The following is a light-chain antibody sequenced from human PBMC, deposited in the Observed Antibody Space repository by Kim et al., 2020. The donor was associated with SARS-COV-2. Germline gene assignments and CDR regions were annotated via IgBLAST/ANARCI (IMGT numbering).Light chain of an antibody. V-gene: IGKV3-15*01. CDR2: GAS. CDR3: QQYNNWWT. Sequence: SVSPGERATLSGRASRSVSSNIACYQQKPGQGPRRLIYGASNRATGIPARFSGSGSGTEFTLSISSLQTEDFAVYYCQQYNNWWTFGKGTKVDIK. CDR1: RSVSSN. J-gene: IGKJ1*01.